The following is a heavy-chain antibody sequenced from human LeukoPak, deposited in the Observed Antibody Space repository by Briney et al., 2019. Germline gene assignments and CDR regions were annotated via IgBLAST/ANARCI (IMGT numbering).Heavy chain of an antibody. CDR2: ISSSSRYI. Sequence: GGSLRLSCAASGFTFRSYSMNWVRQAPGKGLEWVSSISSSSRYIYYADSVKGRFTISRDNAKNSLYLQMNSLRAEDTAVYYCARDVQVATIYPLDYWGQGTLVTVSS. J-gene: IGHJ4*02. CDR3: ARDVQVATIYPLDY. V-gene: IGHV3-21*01. D-gene: IGHD5-12*01. CDR1: GFTFRSYS.